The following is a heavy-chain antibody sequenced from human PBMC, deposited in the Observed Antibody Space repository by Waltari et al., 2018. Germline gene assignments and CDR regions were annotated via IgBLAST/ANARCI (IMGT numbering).Heavy chain of an antibody. CDR3: ARGRGMATITGGWFDP. CDR2: INDSGST. V-gene: IGHV4-34*01. D-gene: IGHD5-12*01. CDR1: GGSFSGYY. J-gene: IGHJ5*02. Sequence: QVQLQQWGAGLLKPSETLSLTCAVYGGSFSGYYWSWIRQPPGKGLEWIGEINDSGSTNYNPSLKSRVTISVDTSKNQFSLKLSSVTAADTAVYYCARGRGMATITGGWFDPWGQGTLVTVSS.